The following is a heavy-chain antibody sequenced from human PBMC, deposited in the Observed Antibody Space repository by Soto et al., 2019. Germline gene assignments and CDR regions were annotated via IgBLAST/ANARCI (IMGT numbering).Heavy chain of an antibody. D-gene: IGHD6-19*01. J-gene: IGHJ4*02. V-gene: IGHV3-15*07. CDR3: TPLALKYNSDWYPVSD. Sequence: EVQLVASGVGLVKPGGSLRLSCAGSGFTFSNVWMNWVRQAPGKGLEWVGRIKSETDGGTIDYAAPVKGRFTISRDDSNNTLYLQMNSLKTEDTATYYCTPLALKYNSDWYPVSDWGQGTRVTVSS. CDR2: IKSETDGGTI. CDR1: GFTFSNVW.